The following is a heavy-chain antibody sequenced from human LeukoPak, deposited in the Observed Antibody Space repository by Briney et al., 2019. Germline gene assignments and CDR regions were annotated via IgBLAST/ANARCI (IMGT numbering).Heavy chain of an antibody. Sequence: SVKASCKASGGTFSSYAVSWVRQAPGQGLEWMGRIIPILGIANYAQKLQGRVTMTTDTSTSTAYMELRSLRSDDTAVYYCARLVVVPAALNYYYYYGMDVWGQGTTVTVSS. CDR3: ARLVVVPAALNYYYYYGMDV. CDR2: IIPILGIA. J-gene: IGHJ6*02. CDR1: GGTFSSYA. D-gene: IGHD2-2*01. V-gene: IGHV1-69*04.